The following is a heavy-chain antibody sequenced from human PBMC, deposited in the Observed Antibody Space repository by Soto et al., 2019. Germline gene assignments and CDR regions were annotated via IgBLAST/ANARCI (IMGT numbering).Heavy chain of an antibody. CDR2: IYYSGST. J-gene: IGHJ4*02. CDR3: ARVPRVDSSSQYPS. D-gene: IGHD6-13*01. Sequence: SETLSLTCTVSGGSISSYYWSWIRQPPGKGLEWIGYIYYSGSTNYNPSLKSRVTISVDTSKNQFSLKLSSVTAADTAVYYCARVPRVDSSSQYPSWGQGTLVTVSS. CDR1: GGSISSYY. V-gene: IGHV4-59*08.